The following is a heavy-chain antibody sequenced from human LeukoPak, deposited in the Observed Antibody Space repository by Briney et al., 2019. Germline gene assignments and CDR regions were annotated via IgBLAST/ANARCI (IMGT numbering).Heavy chain of an antibody. Sequence: SETLSLTCDVSGDFIRSSEWWSWVRQPPGKGLEWIGQFFLSGGPNYRPSLRSRVTISADRSKSQFSLKMASVTAADTTIYYCVRNGRYCLDYWGQGTLVTVSS. CDR3: VRNGRYCLDY. CDR1: GDFIRSSEW. V-gene: IGHV4/OR15-8*01. J-gene: IGHJ4*02. CDR2: FFLSGGP. D-gene: IGHD1-14*01.